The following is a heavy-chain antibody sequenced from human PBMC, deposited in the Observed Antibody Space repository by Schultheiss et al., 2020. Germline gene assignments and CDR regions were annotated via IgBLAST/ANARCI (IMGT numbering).Heavy chain of an antibody. Sequence: SETLSLTCTVSGGSISSYYWSWIRQHPGKGLEWIGYIYYSGSTYYNPSLKSRVTISVDTSKNQFSLKLSSVTAADTAVYYCARTYYDFWSGYYIPGGDAFDIWGQGTMVT. D-gene: IGHD3-3*01. V-gene: IGHV4-30-4*08. CDR3: ARTYYDFWSGYYIPGGDAFDI. J-gene: IGHJ3*02. CDR2: IYYSGST. CDR1: GGSISSYY.